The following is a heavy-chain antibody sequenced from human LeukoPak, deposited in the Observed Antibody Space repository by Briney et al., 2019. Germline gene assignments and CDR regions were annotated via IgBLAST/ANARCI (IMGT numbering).Heavy chain of an antibody. CDR3: ATLYGGSTDY. J-gene: IGHJ4*02. Sequence: GGSLRLSCAASGFTFSSYWIHWVRQAPGKGLVWVSRIKPGGSSITYADSVKGRFTISRDNAKNMLYLQMNSLRAEDTAVYYCATLYGGSTDYWGQGTLVTVSS. V-gene: IGHV3-74*01. CDR2: IKPGGSSI. CDR1: GFTFSSYW. D-gene: IGHD5-12*01.